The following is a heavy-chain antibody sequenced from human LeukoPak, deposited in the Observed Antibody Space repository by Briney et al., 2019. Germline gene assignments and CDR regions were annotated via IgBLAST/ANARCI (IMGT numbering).Heavy chain of an antibody. D-gene: IGHD3-22*01. J-gene: IGHJ3*02. Sequence: SETLSLTCTVSRGSISSYYWSWIRQPPGKGLEWIGYIYYSGSTNYNPSLKSRVTISADTSKNQFSLKLSSVTAADTAVYYCARALSYYDSTAFDIWGQGTMVTVSS. V-gene: IGHV4-59*01. CDR3: ARALSYYDSTAFDI. CDR1: RGSISSYY. CDR2: IYYSGST.